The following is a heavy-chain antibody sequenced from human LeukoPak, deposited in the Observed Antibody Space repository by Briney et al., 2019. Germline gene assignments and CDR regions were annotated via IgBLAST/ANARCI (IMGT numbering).Heavy chain of an antibody. Sequence: ASVKVSCKASGYTFTSYDINWVRQAPGQGLEWMGIINPSGGSTSYAQKFQGRVTMTRDTSTSTVYMELSSLRSEDTAVYYCARDPSSGYYFDYWGQGTLVTVSS. D-gene: IGHD3-22*01. J-gene: IGHJ4*02. CDR1: GYTFTSYD. V-gene: IGHV1-46*01. CDR2: INPSGGST. CDR3: ARDPSSGYYFDY.